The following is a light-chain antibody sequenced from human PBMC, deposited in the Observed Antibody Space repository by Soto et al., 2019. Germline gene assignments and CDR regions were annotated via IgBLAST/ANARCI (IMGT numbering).Light chain of an antibody. CDR3: QQSYSTHPWT. CDR2: AAS. V-gene: IGKV1-39*01. CDR1: QSISSY. J-gene: IGKJ1*01. Sequence: DIQITQSPSSLSASVGDRVTITCRASQSISSYLNWYQQKPGKATKLLIYAASSLQSGVPSRFSGSGSGTDFTLTLRSLQPEDFADYYCQQSYSTHPWTFGQGTKVDI.